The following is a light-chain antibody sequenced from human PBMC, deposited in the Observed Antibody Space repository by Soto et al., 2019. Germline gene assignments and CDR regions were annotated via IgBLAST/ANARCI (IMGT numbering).Light chain of an antibody. Sequence: DIQMTQSPSTLSASVGDRVTITCRASQSISTWLAWYQQKPGKAPKLLIYDASNLESGVPSRFSGSGPGTEFTLTISSLQPDDLATYYCQQYNSFWTFGQGTKVDIK. CDR2: DAS. J-gene: IGKJ1*01. CDR1: QSISTW. V-gene: IGKV1-5*01. CDR3: QQYNSFWT.